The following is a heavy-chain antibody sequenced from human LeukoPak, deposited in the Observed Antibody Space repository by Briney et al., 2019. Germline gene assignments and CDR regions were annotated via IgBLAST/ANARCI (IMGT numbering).Heavy chain of an antibody. V-gene: IGHV5-51*01. CDR2: IYPGDSDT. CDR1: GSTFSNFW. D-gene: IGHD5-18*01. Sequence: GASLQISCKGAGSTFSNFWIAWVRPLRGKGLEWMGIIYPGDSDTRYSPSFQGQVTISADKSISTPYLQWSSLKASDTAMYYCARQPARGYSYGFLRSYYYYGMDVWGQGTTVPVPS. J-gene: IGHJ6*02. CDR3: ARQPARGYSYGFLRSYYYYGMDV.